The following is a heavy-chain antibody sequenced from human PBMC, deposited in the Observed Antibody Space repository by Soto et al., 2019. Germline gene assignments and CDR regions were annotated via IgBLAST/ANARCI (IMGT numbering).Heavy chain of an antibody. CDR3: AKGQHCSTTSCYFYYYGVDV. Sequence: QVQLVESGGGVVQPGRSLRLSCAASGFTFSSYGMHWVHQAPGKGLEWVAVISYDGSNKYYADSVKGRLTISRDNSKNTXYXXINSLRAEDTAVYYCAKGQHCSTTSCYFYYYGVDVWGQGTTVAVSS. D-gene: IGHD2-2*01. J-gene: IGHJ6*02. V-gene: IGHV3-30*18. CDR1: GFTFSSYG. CDR2: ISYDGSNK.